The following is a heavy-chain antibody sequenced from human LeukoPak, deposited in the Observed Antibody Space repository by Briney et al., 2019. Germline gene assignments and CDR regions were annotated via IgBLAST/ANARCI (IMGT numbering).Heavy chain of an antibody. CDR1: GFTVSSNY. D-gene: IGHD1-1*01. V-gene: IGHV3-53*01. CDR3: ARSLQLDPWGAFDI. CDR2: IYSGGST. J-gene: IGHJ3*02. Sequence: PGGALRLSCAASGFTVSSNYMSWVRQAPGKGRQWVSAIYSGGSTYYADSVKGRFIISRDKSKYTLYLQMKSLRAEDTAVYYCARSLQLDPWGAFDIWGQGTMVTVFS.